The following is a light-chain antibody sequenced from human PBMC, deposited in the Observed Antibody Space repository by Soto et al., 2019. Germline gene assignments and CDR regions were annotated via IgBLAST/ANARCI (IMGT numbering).Light chain of an antibody. Sequence: QSALTQPASVSGSPGQSITISCTGTSSDVGGYNYVSWYQQHPGKAPKLIIYDVSNRPSGVSNRFSGSKSGNTASLTISGLQAEDEADYYCSSYTSSSTLPWVFGTGTKLTVL. V-gene: IGLV2-14*01. CDR2: DVS. CDR3: SSYTSSSTLPWV. CDR1: SSDVGGYNY. J-gene: IGLJ1*01.